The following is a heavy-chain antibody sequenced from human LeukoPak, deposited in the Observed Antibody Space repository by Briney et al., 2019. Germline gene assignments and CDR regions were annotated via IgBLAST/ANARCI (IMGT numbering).Heavy chain of an antibody. D-gene: IGHD3-10*01. V-gene: IGHV3-11*01. CDR3: ARRRGMVRGVIIPYNWFDP. CDR2: ISSSGSTI. CDR1: GFTFSDYY. Sequence: GGSLRLSCAAPGFTFSDYYMSWIRQAPGKGLEGVSYISSSGSTIYYADSVKGRFTISRDNAKNSLYLQMNSLRAEDTAVYYCARRRGMVRGVIIPYNWFDPWGQGTLVTVSS. J-gene: IGHJ5*02.